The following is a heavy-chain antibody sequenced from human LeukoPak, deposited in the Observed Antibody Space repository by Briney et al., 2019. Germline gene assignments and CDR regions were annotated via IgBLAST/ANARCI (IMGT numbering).Heavy chain of an antibody. V-gene: IGHV3-23*01. CDR1: GFTMSNYG. CDR3: AKQSAGSAAWYSLHYDF. Sequence: HPGGSLRLSCAASGFTMSNYGVSRVRQAPGRGLEWVSSVDGGGGGTYYADSVKGRFTISRDNSKDTLYLQMNGLRAEDTAVYFCAKQSAGSAAWYSLHYDFWGQGTLVTVSS. CDR2: VDGGGGGT. J-gene: IGHJ4*02. D-gene: IGHD6-13*01.